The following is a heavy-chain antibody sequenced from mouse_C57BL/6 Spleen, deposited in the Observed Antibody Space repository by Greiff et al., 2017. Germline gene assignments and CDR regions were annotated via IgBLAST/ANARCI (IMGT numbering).Heavy chain of an antibody. V-gene: IGHV5-4*01. CDR3: ARGTGMAY. J-gene: IGHJ2*01. CDR1: GFTFSSYA. CDR2: ISDGGSYT. D-gene: IGHD4-1*01. Sequence: EVQVVESGGGLVKPGGSLKLSCAASGFTFSSYAMSWVRQTPEKRLEWVATISDGGSYTYYPDNVKGRFTISRDNAKNNLYLQMSHLKSEDTAMYYCARGTGMAYWGQGTTLTVSS.